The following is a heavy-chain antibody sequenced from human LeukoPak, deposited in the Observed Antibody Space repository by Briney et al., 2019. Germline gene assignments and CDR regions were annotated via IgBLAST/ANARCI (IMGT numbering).Heavy chain of an antibody. V-gene: IGHV3-43*02. Sequence: GGSLRLSCAASGFTFDDYAMHWVRQAPGKGLEWVSLISGDGGSTYYADSVKGRFTISRDNSKNSLYLQMNSLRTEDTALFYCPKVFRSSSWSHYYYVMDVWGKGPRSPSPQ. CDR2: ISGDGGST. D-gene: IGHD6-13*01. CDR3: PKVFRSSSWSHYYYVMDV. CDR1: GFTFDDYA. J-gene: IGHJ6*01.